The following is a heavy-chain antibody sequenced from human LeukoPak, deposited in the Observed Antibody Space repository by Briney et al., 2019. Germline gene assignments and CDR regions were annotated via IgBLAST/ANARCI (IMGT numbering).Heavy chain of an antibody. CDR3: ARGRAYCSSTSCYRAPYYFDY. V-gene: IGHV4-31*03. CDR2: IYYRGST. CDR1: GGSISSGGYY. Sequence: SETLSLTCTVSGGSISSGGYYWSWIRQHPGKGLEWIGYIYYRGSTYYNPSLKSRVTISVDTSKNQFSLKLSSVTAADTAVYYCARGRAYCSSTSCYRAPYYFDYWGQGTLVTVSS. D-gene: IGHD2-2*01. J-gene: IGHJ4*02.